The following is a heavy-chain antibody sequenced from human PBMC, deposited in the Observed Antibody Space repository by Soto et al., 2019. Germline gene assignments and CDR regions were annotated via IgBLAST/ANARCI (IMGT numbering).Heavy chain of an antibody. V-gene: IGHV3-23*01. D-gene: IGHD3-3*01. CDR1: GFTFSSYA. CDR2: ISGSGGST. CDR3: AKPKPRRFWSGFILDDY. J-gene: IGHJ4*02. Sequence: GGSLRLSCAASGFTFSSYAMSWVRQAPGKGLEWVSAISGSGGSTYYADSVKGRFTISRDNSKNTLYLQMNSLRAEDTAVYYCAKPKPRRFWSGFILDDYWGQGTLVTVSS.